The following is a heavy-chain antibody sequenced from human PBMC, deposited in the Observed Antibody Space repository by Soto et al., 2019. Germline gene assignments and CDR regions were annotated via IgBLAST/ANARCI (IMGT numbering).Heavy chain of an antibody. V-gene: IGHV4-31*03. CDR2: IYYSGST. J-gene: IGHJ4*02. Sequence: SETLSLTCTVSGGSISSGGYYWSWIRQHPGKSLEWIGYIYYSGSTYYNPSLKSRVTISVDTSKNQFSLKLSSVTAADTAVYYCARGGYCSSTSCYDFFDYWGQGTLVTVSS. CDR3: ARGGYCSSTSCYDFFDY. D-gene: IGHD2-2*01. CDR1: GGSISSGGYY.